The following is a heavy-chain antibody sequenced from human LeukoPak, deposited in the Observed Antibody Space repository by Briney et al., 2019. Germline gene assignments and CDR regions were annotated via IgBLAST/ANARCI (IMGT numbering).Heavy chain of an antibody. D-gene: IGHD2-15*01. V-gene: IGHV3-23*01. CDR1: AFTFSSYA. CDR3: AKGGYCSGGSCYYFDY. J-gene: IGHJ4*02. CDR2: ISGSGGST. Sequence: GGSLRLSCAASAFTFSSYAMSWVRQAPGKGLEWVSAISGSGGSTYYADSVKGRFTISRDNSKNTLYLQMNSLRAEDTAVYYCAKGGYCSGGSCYYFDYWGQGTLVTVSS.